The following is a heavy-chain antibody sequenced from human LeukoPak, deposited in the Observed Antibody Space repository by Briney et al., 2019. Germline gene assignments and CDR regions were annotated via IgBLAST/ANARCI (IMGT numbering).Heavy chain of an antibody. Sequence: TSETLSLTCAVYGGSFSGYYWSWIRQPPGKGLEWIGEINHSGSTNYNPSLKSRVTISVDTSKNQFSLKLSSVTAADTAVYYCARGITMVRGINWFDPWGRGTLVTVSS. CDR1: GGSFSGYY. V-gene: IGHV4-34*01. CDR2: INHSGST. J-gene: IGHJ5*02. CDR3: ARGITMVRGINWFDP. D-gene: IGHD3-10*01.